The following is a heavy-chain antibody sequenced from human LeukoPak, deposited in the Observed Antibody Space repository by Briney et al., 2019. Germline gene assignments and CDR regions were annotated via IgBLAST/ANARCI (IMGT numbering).Heavy chain of an antibody. D-gene: IGHD6-19*01. Sequence: GTSLRLSCAASGFTFSTYVMHWVRQAPGKGLEWVAVISYDGSNKYHADSVKGRFTISRDNSKNTLYLQMNSLRAEDTAVYYCARDLKYSSGWWGIFYYWGQGTLVTVSS. J-gene: IGHJ4*02. V-gene: IGHV3-30-3*01. CDR3: ARDLKYSSGWWGIFYY. CDR1: GFTFSTYV. CDR2: ISYDGSNK.